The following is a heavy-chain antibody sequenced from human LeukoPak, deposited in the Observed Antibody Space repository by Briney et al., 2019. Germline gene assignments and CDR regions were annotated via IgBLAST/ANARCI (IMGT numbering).Heavy chain of an antibody. CDR3: SRTMEPYSSGYSY. V-gene: IGHV1-2*02. CDR2: INPNSGGT. CDR1: GYTFTVYY. J-gene: IGHJ4*02. Sequence: ASVTVSFTSSGYTFTVYYMHWVRQPPGQGLEWMGCINPNSGGTNYSQKFQCSVTITRDTSISTAYMELSRLRPGDTAAYYCSRTMEPYSSGYSYWGQGTLVTVSS. D-gene: IGHD3-22*01.